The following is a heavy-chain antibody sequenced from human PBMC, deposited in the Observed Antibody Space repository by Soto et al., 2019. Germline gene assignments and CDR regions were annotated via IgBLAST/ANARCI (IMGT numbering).Heavy chain of an antibody. Sequence: ETLSLTCTVSGASITSRSHYWGWIRQPPGKGLEWIETFYYGGSSNYNPSLKSRVTISVDKSKNQFSLNLRSVTDEDTAVYYCARHSGVYGMDVWGQGTPVTVSS. D-gene: IGHD3-3*01. CDR2: FYYGGSS. V-gene: IGHV4-39*01. CDR1: GASITSRSHY. CDR3: ARHSGVYGMDV. J-gene: IGHJ6*02.